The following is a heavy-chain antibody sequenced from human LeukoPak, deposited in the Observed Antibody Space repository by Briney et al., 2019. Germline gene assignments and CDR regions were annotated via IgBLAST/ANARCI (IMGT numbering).Heavy chain of an antibody. Sequence: ASVKVSCKVSGYTLTELSMHWVRQAPGKGLEWMGGFDPEDGETICAQKFQGRVTMTEDTSTDTAYMELSSLRSEDTAVYYCATAPRYSGSLRSYWGQGTLVTVSS. CDR3: ATAPRYSGSLRSY. D-gene: IGHD1-26*01. CDR1: GYTLTELS. J-gene: IGHJ4*02. V-gene: IGHV1-24*01. CDR2: FDPEDGET.